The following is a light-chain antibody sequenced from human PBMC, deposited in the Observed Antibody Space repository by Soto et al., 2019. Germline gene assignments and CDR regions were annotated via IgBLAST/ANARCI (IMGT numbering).Light chain of an antibody. CDR1: QNLGDGR. Sequence: ALTQSTGTLSLSPGERATLSCRANQNLGDGRLAWYQQKPGQPPTLLIYDASTRATGIPDRFSGSGSGTDFTLTISRLEPEDFAVYYCQEHASILGQGTRLEIK. CDR2: DAS. V-gene: IGKV3-20*01. CDR3: QEHASI. J-gene: IGKJ5*01.